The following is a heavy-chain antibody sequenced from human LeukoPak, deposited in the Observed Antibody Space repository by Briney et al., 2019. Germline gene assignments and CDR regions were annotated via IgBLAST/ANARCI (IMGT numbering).Heavy chain of an antibody. Sequence: SETLSLTCTVSGGSVSSGSYYWSWIRQPPGKGLEWIGYIYYSGSTNYNPSLKSRVTISVDTSKNQFSLKLSSVTAADTAVYYCAREDDSSSLDYWGQGTLVTVSS. D-gene: IGHD3-22*01. CDR3: AREDDSSSLDY. CDR1: GGSVSSGSYY. CDR2: IYYSGST. V-gene: IGHV4-61*01. J-gene: IGHJ4*02.